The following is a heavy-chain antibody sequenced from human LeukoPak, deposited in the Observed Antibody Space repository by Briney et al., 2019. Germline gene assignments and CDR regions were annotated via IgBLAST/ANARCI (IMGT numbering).Heavy chain of an antibody. D-gene: IGHD3-3*01. V-gene: IGHV1-8*01. CDR3: ARAKSYYDFWSGTPYYYYYGMDV. Sequence: GASVKVSCKASGYTFTSYDINWVRQATGQGLEWMGWMNPNSGNTGYAQKFQGRVTMTRNTSISTAYMELSSLRSEDTAVYYCARAKSYYDFWSGTPYYYYYGMDVWGQGTTVTASS. CDR2: MNPNSGNT. CDR1: GYTFTSYD. J-gene: IGHJ6*02.